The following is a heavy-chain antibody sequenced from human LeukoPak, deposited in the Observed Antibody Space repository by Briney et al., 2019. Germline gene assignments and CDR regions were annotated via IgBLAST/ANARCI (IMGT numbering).Heavy chain of an antibody. V-gene: IGHV1-46*01. J-gene: IGHJ6*02. CDR3: ARDDYLHGMDV. CDR1: GYTFTSYH. D-gene: IGHD4-11*01. CDR2: INLSGGST. Sequence: ASVKVSCKASGYTFTSYHMHWVRQAPGQGLEWMGKINLSGGSTTYAQKFQGRVTMTRDTSTSTVYMELSSLRSEDTAVYYCARDDYLHGMDVWGQGTTVTVSS.